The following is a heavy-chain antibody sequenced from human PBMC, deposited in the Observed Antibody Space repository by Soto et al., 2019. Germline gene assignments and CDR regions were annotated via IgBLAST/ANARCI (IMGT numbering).Heavy chain of an antibody. V-gene: IGHV4-31*03. CDR2: IYYSGST. CDR1: GGSISSGGYY. D-gene: IGHD2-15*01. Sequence: QVQLQESGPGLVKPSQTLSLTCTVSGGSISSGGYYWSWIRQHPGKGLEWIGYIYYSGSTYYNPSLKSRVTISVDTSKNQFSLKLSSVTAADTAVYYCARALVVVAAKPYFDYWGQGTLVTVSS. CDR3: ARALVVVAAKPYFDY. J-gene: IGHJ4*02.